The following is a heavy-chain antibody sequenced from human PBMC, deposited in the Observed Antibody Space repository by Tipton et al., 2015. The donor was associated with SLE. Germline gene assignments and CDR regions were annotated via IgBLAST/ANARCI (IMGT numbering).Heavy chain of an antibody. CDR3: ARHVEYSSSSGFDY. D-gene: IGHD6-6*01. V-gene: IGHV4-34*01. CDR1: GGSFSGYY. Sequence: TLSLTCAVYGGSFSGYYWSWIRQPPGKGLEWIGEINHSGSTNYNPSLKSRVTISVGTSKNQFSLKLSSVTAADTAVYYCARHVEYSSSSGFDYWGQGTLVTVSS. CDR2: INHSGST. J-gene: IGHJ4*02.